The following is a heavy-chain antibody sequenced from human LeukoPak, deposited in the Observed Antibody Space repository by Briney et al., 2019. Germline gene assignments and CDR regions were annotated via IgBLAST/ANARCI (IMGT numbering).Heavy chain of an antibody. D-gene: IGHD2-21*02. V-gene: IGHV3-23*01. J-gene: IGHJ4*02. CDR3: AKDRLLNCRGDCYIFDY. CDR2: ISGSGGST. Sequence: GGTLRLSCTASGFTFSNYGMSWVRQAPGKGLEWVSGISGSGGSTFYADSVKGRFSISRDNSKNTLYLQVNGLRTEDTAVYYCAKDRLLNCRGDCYIFDYWGQGTLVTVSS. CDR1: GFTFSNYG.